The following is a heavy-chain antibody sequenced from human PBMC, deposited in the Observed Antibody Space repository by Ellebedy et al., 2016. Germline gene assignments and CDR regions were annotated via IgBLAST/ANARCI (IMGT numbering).Heavy chain of an antibody. D-gene: IGHD5-18*01. J-gene: IGHJ4*02. CDR1: GFTFSSYG. V-gene: IGHV3-30*18. CDR3: ANHRSATVPPSFDY. CDR2: ISYDGSNK. Sequence: GESLKISCAASGFTFSSYGMHWVRQAPGKGLEWVAVISYDGSNKYYADSVKGRFTISRDNSKNTLYLQMNSLRAEDTAVYYCANHRSATVPPSFDYWGQGTLVTVSS.